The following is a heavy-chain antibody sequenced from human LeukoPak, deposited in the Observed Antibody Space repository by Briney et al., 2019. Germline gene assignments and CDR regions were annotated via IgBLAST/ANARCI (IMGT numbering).Heavy chain of an antibody. V-gene: IGHV3-33*01. J-gene: IGHJ4*02. D-gene: IGHD3-22*01. Sequence: GGSLRLSCAASGFTFSNYGMHWVRQAPGKGLEWMTTIWYDGNNKYYADSVKGRFSISRDNSKNTLYLQMNSLRAEDTAVYYCARRARDSSGSHFFDYWGQGTLVTVSS. CDR1: GFTFSNYG. CDR3: ARRARDSSGSHFFDY. CDR2: IWYDGNNK.